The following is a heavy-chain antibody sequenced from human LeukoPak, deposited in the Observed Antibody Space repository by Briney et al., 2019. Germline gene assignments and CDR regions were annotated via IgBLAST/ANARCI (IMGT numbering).Heavy chain of an antibody. Sequence: PSETLSLTCTVSDDSITMYYWTWIRQPPGKGLEWIGYVDHTGSTKFNPSLNGRVSISRDTSNNFFSLRLRSVTAADTAVDFCARGRVSSSTWYSTYYYFFYMDFWGKGTTVTVSS. D-gene: IGHD4-11*01. CDR3: ARGRVSSSTWYSTYYYFFYMDF. CDR2: VDHTGST. J-gene: IGHJ6*03. V-gene: IGHV4-59*01. CDR1: DDSITMYY.